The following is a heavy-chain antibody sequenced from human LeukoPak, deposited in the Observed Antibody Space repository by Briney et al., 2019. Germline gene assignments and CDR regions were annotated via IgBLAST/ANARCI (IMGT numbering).Heavy chain of an antibody. CDR3: ARHGQGSKFSGYYSYMDV. J-gene: IGHJ6*03. CDR1: GGSISSYY. CDR2: IYTSGST. V-gene: IGHV4-4*07. Sequence: ASETLSLTCTVSGGSISSYYWSWIRQPAGKGLEWIGRIYTSGSTNYNPSLKSRVTMSVDTSKNQFSLKLSSVTAADTAVYYCARHGQGSKFSGYYSYMDVWGKGTTVTVSS.